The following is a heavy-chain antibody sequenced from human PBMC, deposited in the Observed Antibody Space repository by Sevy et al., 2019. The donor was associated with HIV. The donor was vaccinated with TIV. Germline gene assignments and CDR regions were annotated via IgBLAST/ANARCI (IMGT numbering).Heavy chain of an antibody. CDR1: GFTFRNYW. J-gene: IGHJ4*02. CDR2: IDGSWTII. V-gene: IGHV3-74*01. CDR3: ARDHTDGNTPGDDFDY. Sequence: GGSLRLSCAASGFTFRNYWMHWVRHSPGKGLMWVSRIDGSWTIINYADSVKGRFTSSRDNAKNTVYLQMNSLRVEDTAVYYCARDHTDGNTPGDDFDYWGQGIMVTVSS. D-gene: IGHD3-16*01.